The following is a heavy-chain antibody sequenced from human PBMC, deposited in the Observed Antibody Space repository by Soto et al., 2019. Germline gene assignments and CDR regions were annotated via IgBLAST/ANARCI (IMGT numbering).Heavy chain of an antibody. Sequence: NPSETLSLPCAVYCGSFSGYYWRWIRQPPGKGLEWIGEINHSGSTNYNPSLKSRVTISVDTSKNQFSLKLSSVTAADTAVYYCARDPRYCSSTSCDTRGYYWYGRDGWGKWTTVAVS. CDR2: INHSGST. D-gene: IGHD2-2*02. V-gene: IGHV4-34*01. CDR1: CGSFSGYY. CDR3: ARDPRYCSSTSCDTRGYYWYGRDG. J-gene: IGHJ6*01.